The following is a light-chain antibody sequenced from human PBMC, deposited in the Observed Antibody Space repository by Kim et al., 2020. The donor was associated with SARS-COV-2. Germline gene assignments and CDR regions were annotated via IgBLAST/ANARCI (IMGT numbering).Light chain of an antibody. Sequence: SPGEGATLSCWASQSVSSSYLAWYQQKPGQAPRLLIYGASSRATGIPDRFSGSGSGTDFTLTISRLEPEDFAVYYCQQYGSSPGTFGQGTKVDIK. V-gene: IGKV3-20*01. CDR3: QQYGSSPGT. J-gene: IGKJ1*01. CDR2: GAS. CDR1: QSVSSSY.